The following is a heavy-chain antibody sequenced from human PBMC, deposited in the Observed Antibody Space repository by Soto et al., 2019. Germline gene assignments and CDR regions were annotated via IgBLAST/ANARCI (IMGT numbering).Heavy chain of an antibody. CDR1: GYSISSDHY. J-gene: IGHJ4*02. CDR3: ARVSHDSGTYYTFFDY. Sequence: QVQLQESGPGLVKPSETLSLTCAVSGYSISSDHYWSWIRQPPGMGLEWIGSINHSGTTFYNPSLKGRLTISVDTSKTQFSLKLTSVTAADTAVYYCARVSHDSGTYYTFFDYWGQGILVTVSS. CDR2: INHSGTT. V-gene: IGHV4-38-2*01. D-gene: IGHD3-10*01.